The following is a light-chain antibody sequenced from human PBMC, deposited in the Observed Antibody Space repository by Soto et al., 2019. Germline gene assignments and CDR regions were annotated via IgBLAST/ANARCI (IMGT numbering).Light chain of an antibody. CDR3: QSYHSTLSARYV. Sequence: QSVLTQPPSVSGAPGQRVTISCTGSSSNIGAGYDVHWYQQRPGAAPKLLISANINRPSGVPDRFSGSKSGTSASLAITRLQADDEGDYYCQSYHSTLSARYVFGTGTKLTVL. CDR2: ANI. V-gene: IGLV1-40*01. J-gene: IGLJ1*01. CDR1: SSNIGAGYD.